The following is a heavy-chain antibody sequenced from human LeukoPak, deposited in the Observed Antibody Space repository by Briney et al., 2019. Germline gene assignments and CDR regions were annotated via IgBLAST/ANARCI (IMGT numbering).Heavy chain of an antibody. Sequence: GGSLRLSCAASGFTFSSYSMNWVRQAPGKGLEWVSSISSSSSYIYYADSVKGRFTISRDNAKNSLNLQMNSLRAEDTAVYYCARGPSRYYDYVWGSYRYTDDNFDYWGQGTLVTVSS. CDR3: ARGPSRYYDYVWGSYRYTDDNFDY. V-gene: IGHV3-21*01. D-gene: IGHD3-16*02. CDR2: ISSSSSYI. CDR1: GFTFSSYS. J-gene: IGHJ4*02.